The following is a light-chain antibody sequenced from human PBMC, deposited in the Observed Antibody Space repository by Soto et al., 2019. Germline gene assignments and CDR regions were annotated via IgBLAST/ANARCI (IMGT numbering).Light chain of an antibody. CDR3: SSYTRTNTVV. Sequence: QSVLTQPASVSGSPGQSITISCTGTSSDVGGYKYVSWYQQHPGKVPKLVIYEVTNRPSGVSNRFSGSKSGDTASLTISGLQAEDEGHYYCSSYTRTNTVVFGGGTKL. CDR1: SSDVGGYKY. J-gene: IGLJ2*01. V-gene: IGLV2-14*01. CDR2: EVT.